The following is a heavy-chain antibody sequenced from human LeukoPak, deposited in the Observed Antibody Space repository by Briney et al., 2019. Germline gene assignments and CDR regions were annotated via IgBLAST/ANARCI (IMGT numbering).Heavy chain of an antibody. Sequence: PSETLSLTCTVSGGSISSSSHYWGWIRQPPGKGLEWIGSIHYSGSTYYNPSLKSRVTISVDTSKNQFSLKLSSVTAADTAVYYCARHVDSYYDILTGYYSWGQGTLVTVSS. CDR3: ARHVDSYYDILTGYYS. CDR2: IHYSGST. D-gene: IGHD3-9*01. CDR1: GGSISSSSHY. J-gene: IGHJ5*02. V-gene: IGHV4-39*01.